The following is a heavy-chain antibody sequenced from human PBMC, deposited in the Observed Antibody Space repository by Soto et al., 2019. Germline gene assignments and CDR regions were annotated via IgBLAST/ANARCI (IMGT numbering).Heavy chain of an antibody. CDR2: IYYSGST. J-gene: IGHJ5*02. Sequence: QVQLQESGPGLVKPSQTLSLTCTVSGGSISSGGYYWSWIRQHPGKGLEWIGYIYYSGSTYYNPSLKSRVTISVDTSKNQFSLKLSSVTAADTAVYYCVATDYGDYTGWFDPWGQGTLVTVSS. CDR1: GGSISSGGYY. V-gene: IGHV4-31*03. D-gene: IGHD4-17*01. CDR3: VATDYGDYTGWFDP.